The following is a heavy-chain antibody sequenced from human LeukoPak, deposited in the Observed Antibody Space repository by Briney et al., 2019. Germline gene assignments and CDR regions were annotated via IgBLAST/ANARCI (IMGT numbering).Heavy chain of an antibody. V-gene: IGHV4-59*01. CDR1: GGSISSYY. J-gene: IGHJ4*02. Sequence: PSETLSLTCTVSGGSISSYYWRWIRQPPGKGLECIGYIYYSGRTNYNPSLKSRGTISLDTSKNQFSLKLSSVTAADTAVYYCARDPGPMYSSGWWGRPYYFDYWGQGTLVTVSS. D-gene: IGHD6-19*01. CDR3: ARDPGPMYSSGWWGRPYYFDY. CDR2: IYYSGRT.